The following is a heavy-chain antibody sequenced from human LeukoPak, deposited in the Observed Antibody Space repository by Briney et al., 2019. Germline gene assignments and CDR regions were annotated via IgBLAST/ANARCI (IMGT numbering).Heavy chain of an antibody. CDR1: GGSFSGYY. D-gene: IGHD6-13*01. CDR3: ARGTRYSKEYFQH. Sequence: SETLSLTCAVYGGSFSGYYWSWIRQPPGKGLEWIGEINHSGSTNYNPSLKSRVTISVDTSKNQFSLKLSSVAAADTAVYYCARGTRYSKEYFQHWGQGTLVTVSS. CDR2: INHSGST. J-gene: IGHJ1*01. V-gene: IGHV4-34*01.